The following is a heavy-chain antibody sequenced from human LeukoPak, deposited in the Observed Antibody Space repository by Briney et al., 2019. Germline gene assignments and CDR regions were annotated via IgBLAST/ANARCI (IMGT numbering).Heavy chain of an antibody. V-gene: IGHV3-7*01. D-gene: IGHD4-23*01. Sequence: GGSLRLSCAASGFTFSSYWMSWVRQAPGKGLEWVANIKQDRSEKYYVDSVKGRFTISRDNAKNSLYLQMNSLRAEDTAVYYCNYGGNSGAFDIWGQGTMVTVSS. CDR3: NYGGNSGAFDI. J-gene: IGHJ3*02. CDR1: GFTFSSYW. CDR2: IKQDRSEK.